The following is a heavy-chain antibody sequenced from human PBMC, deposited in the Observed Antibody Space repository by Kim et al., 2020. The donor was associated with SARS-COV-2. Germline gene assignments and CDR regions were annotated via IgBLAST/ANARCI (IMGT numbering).Heavy chain of an antibody. CDR2: IYTSGST. Sequence: SETLSLTCTVSGGSISSGSYYWSWIRQPAGKGLEWIGRIYTSGSTNYNPSLKSRVTISVDTSKNQFSLKLSSVTAADTAVYYCARERKEPLVDYWGQGTLVTVSS. D-gene: IGHD1-1*01. CDR1: GGSISSGSYY. CDR3: ARERKEPLVDY. J-gene: IGHJ4*02. V-gene: IGHV4-61*02.